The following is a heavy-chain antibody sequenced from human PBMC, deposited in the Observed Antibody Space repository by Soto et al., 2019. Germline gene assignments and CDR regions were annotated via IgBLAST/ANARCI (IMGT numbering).Heavy chain of an antibody. V-gene: IGHV3-21*01. CDR1: GFTFSSYS. CDR2: ISSSSSSYI. CDR3: ARDMRNYYDSSGYYTATYYYYGMDV. D-gene: IGHD3-22*01. Sequence: PGGSLRLSCAASGFTFSSYSMNWVRQAPGKGLEWVSSISSSSSSYIYYADSVKVRFTISRDNAKNSLYLQMNSLRAEDTAVYFCARDMRNYYDSSGYYTATYYYYGMDVWGQGTTVTVS. J-gene: IGHJ6*02.